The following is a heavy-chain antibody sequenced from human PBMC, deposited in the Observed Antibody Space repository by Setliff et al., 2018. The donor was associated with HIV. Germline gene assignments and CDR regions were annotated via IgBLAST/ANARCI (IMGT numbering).Heavy chain of an antibody. V-gene: IGHV3-7*01. CDR2: IKQDGSEM. Sequence: PGGSLRLSCAASGFTFSSYWMSWVRQAPGKGLEWVANIKQDGSEMYYVDSVKGRFTISRDNAKNSLFLQMKSLRAEDTGVYYCARFANYYHTSGYGWFDPWGQGTLVTVSS. D-gene: IGHD3-22*01. CDR3: ARFANYYHTSGYGWFDP. J-gene: IGHJ5*02. CDR1: GFTFSSYW.